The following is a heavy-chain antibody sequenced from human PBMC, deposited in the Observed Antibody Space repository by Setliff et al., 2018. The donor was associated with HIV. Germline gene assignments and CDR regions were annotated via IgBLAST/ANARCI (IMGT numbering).Heavy chain of an antibody. CDR3: ARACGGGGACYYLDS. Sequence: AGGSLRLSCEGSGFTFRSYGMHWVRQTPDKGLEWLAIISNGGSEINYGDSAKGRFTISRDDSKNTVYLQMNSLRTEDSAVYYCARACGGGGACYYLDSWGQGTLVTVSS. CDR1: GFTFRSYG. D-gene: IGHD3-16*01. J-gene: IGHJ4*02. V-gene: IGHV3-30*03. CDR2: ISNGGSEI.